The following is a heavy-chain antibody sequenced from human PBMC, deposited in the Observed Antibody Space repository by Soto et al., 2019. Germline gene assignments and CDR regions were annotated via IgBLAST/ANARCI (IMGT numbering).Heavy chain of an antibody. CDR2: INHSGST. CDR1: GGSFSGYY. CDR3: ARMDDYIWGSYRYRWGAFDI. D-gene: IGHD3-16*02. J-gene: IGHJ3*02. V-gene: IGHV4-34*01. Sequence: SETLSLTCAVYGGSFSGYYWSWIRQPPGKGLEWIGEINHSGSTNYNPSLKSRVTISVDTSKNQFSLKLSSVTAADTAVYYCARMDDYIWGSYRYRWGAFDIWGQGTMVTVSS.